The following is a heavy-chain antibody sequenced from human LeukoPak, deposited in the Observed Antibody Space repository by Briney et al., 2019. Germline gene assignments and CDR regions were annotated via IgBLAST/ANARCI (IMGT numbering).Heavy chain of an antibody. V-gene: IGHV3-48*01. CDR3: ARTLNYAFDI. Sequence: GGSLRLSCAASGFTFNTYSMNWVRQAPGKGLEWVSYITSSSSRIYYADSVEGRFTISRDNAKNTLYLQMNSLRAEDTAVYYCARTLNYAFDIWGQGTMVTVSS. J-gene: IGHJ3*02. CDR2: ITSSSSRI. D-gene: IGHD1-7*01. CDR1: GFTFNTYS.